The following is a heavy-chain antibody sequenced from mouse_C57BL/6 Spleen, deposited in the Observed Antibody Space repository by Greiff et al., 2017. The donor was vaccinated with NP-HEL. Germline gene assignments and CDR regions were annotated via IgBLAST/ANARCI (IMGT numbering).Heavy chain of an antibody. J-gene: IGHJ4*01. CDR2: ISSGGSYT. Sequence: EVKLVESGGDLVKPGGSLKLSCAASGFTFSSYGMSWVRQTPDKRLEWVATISSGGSYTYYPDSVKGRFTISRDNAKNTLDLQMSSLKSVDTAMYYCAREGPYYSNYGYAMDYWGQGTSVTVSS. V-gene: IGHV5-6*01. D-gene: IGHD2-5*01. CDR3: AREGPYYSNYGYAMDY. CDR1: GFTFSSYG.